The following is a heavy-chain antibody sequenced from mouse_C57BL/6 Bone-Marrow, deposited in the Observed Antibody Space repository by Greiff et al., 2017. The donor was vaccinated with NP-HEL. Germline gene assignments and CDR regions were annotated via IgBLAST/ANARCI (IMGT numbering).Heavy chain of an antibody. V-gene: IGHV1-72*01. Sequence: VKLQQPGAELVKPGASVKLSCKASGYTFTSYWMHWVKQRPGRGLEWIGRIDPNSGGTKYNEKFKSKATLTVDKPSSTAYMQLSSLTSEDSAVYYCARRGFITTVLAMGNWYFDVWGTGTTVTVSS. CDR1: GYTFTSYW. J-gene: IGHJ1*03. D-gene: IGHD1-1*01. CDR2: IDPNSGGT. CDR3: ARRGFITTVLAMGNWYFDV.